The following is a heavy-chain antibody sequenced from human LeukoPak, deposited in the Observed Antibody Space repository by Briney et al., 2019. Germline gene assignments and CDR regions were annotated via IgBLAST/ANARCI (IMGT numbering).Heavy chain of an antibody. CDR1: GGTFSSYA. J-gene: IGHJ4*02. V-gene: IGHV1-69*01. CDR3: ARDSSGWYTSLGY. CDR2: IIPIFGTA. Sequence: SVKVSCKASGGTFSSYAISWVRQAPGQGLEWMGGIIPIFGTANYAQKFQGRVTITADESTSTAYMELSSLRSEDTAVYYCARDSSGWYTSLGYWGQGTLVTASS. D-gene: IGHD6-19*01.